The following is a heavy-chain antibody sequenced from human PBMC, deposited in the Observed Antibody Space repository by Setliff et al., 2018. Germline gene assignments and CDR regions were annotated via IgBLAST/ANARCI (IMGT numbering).Heavy chain of an antibody. Sequence: SETLSLTCTVSGASISSGAYYLAWIRRPPGKGLEWIGYVFFTGDTDYNPSLGSRVTISLDRSKNHFSLRLSSVTAADTAVYYCARGRGSGGNPLWYWGQGTLVTVSS. J-gene: IGHJ4*02. D-gene: IGHD2-15*01. CDR3: ARGRGSGGNPLWY. CDR1: GASISSGAYY. CDR2: VFFTGDT. V-gene: IGHV4-61*03.